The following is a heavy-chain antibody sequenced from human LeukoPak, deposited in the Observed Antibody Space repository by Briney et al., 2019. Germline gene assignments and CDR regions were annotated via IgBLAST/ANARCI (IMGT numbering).Heavy chain of an antibody. CDR2: INPNSGNT. V-gene: IGHV1-8*02. D-gene: IGHD2-2*03. J-gene: IGHJ4*02. CDR1: GYTFTGYY. Sequence: ASVKVSCKASGYTFTGYYMHWVRQAPGQGLEWMGWINPNSGNTGYAQKFQGRVTMTRNTSISTAYMELSSLRSEDTAVYYCARGRRFGYCSSTSCYLNYWGQGTLVTVSS. CDR3: ARGRRFGYCSSTSCYLNY.